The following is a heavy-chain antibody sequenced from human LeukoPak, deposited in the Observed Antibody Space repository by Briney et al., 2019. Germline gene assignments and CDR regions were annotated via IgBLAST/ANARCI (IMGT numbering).Heavy chain of an antibody. CDR1: GFTFSNFG. V-gene: IGHV3-30*02. J-gene: IGHJ4*02. CDR3: AKDPGDRFDY. D-gene: IGHD3-10*01. Sequence: GGSLRLSCEASGFTFSNFGMHWVRQAPGKGLEWVAFIRYDGSNKYYADSVKGRFTISRDNSKNTLYLQMNSLRAEDTAVYYCAKDPGDRFDYWGQGTLVTVSS. CDR2: IRYDGSNK.